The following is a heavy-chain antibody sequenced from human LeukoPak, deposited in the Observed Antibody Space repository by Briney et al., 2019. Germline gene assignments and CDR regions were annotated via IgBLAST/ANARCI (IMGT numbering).Heavy chain of an antibody. CDR2: INHSGST. J-gene: IGHJ6*03. D-gene: IGHD5-12*01. CDR1: GGSFSGYY. Sequence: SETLSLTCAVYGGSFSGYYWSWIRQPPGKGLEWIGEINHSGSTNYNPSLKSRVTMSVDTSKNQFSLKLSSVTAADTAVYYCARDYSHSGYDLNRGNYYYMDVWGKGTTVTISS. V-gene: IGHV4-34*01. CDR3: ARDYSHSGYDLNRGNYYYMDV.